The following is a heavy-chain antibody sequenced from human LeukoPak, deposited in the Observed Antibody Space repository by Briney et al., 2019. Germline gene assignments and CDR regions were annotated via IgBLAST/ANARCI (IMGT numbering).Heavy chain of an antibody. J-gene: IGHJ4*02. CDR1: GFTFSSYA. Sequence: GGSLRLSCAASGFTFSSYAMHWVRQAPGKGLEWVAVISYDGSNKYYADSAKGRFTISRDNSKNTLYLQMNSLRAEDTAVYYCARDVTICSGGSCYYFDYWGQGTLVTVSS. D-gene: IGHD2-15*01. CDR3: ARDVTICSGGSCYYFDY. V-gene: IGHV3-30-3*01. CDR2: ISYDGSNK.